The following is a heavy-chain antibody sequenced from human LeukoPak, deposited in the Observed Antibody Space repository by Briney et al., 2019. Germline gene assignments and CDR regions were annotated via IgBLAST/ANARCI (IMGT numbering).Heavy chain of an antibody. CDR2: INPSGGST. D-gene: IGHD2-2*01. V-gene: IGHV1-46*01. Sequence: ASVKVSCKASGYTFTSYGISWVRQAPGQGLEWMGIINPSGGSTSYAQKFQGRVTMTRDMSTSTVYMELSSLRSEDTAVYYCARDYCSSTSCRNWFDPWGQGTLVTVSS. CDR3: ARDYCSSTSCRNWFDP. CDR1: GYTFTSYG. J-gene: IGHJ5*02.